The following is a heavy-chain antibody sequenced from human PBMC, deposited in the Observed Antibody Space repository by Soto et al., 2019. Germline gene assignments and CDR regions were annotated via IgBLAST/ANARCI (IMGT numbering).Heavy chain of an antibody. D-gene: IGHD4-17*01. CDR3: ARSVTTHLAADF. Sequence: ASVKVSCKASGYTFTTYYINCVRQAPGQGLEWMGWINPNTGATNYAQKFQGWVTLTRDTSVTTAYMEVSRLTSGDTAVYFCARSVTTHLAADFWGQGTLVTVSS. CDR2: INPNTGAT. V-gene: IGHV1-2*04. CDR1: GYTFTTYY. J-gene: IGHJ4*02.